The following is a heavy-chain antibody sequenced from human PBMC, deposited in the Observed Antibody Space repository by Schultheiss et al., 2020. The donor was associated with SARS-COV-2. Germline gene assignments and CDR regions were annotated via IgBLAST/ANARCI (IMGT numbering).Heavy chain of an antibody. CDR3: ARGDHGIAAAGTLYYYGMDV. CDR2: IGTAGDT. CDR1: GFTFSSYD. J-gene: IGHJ6*02. Sequence: GGSLRLSCAASGFTFSSYDMHWVRQATGKGLEWVSAIGTAGDTYYPGSVKGRFTISRENAKNSLYLQMNSLRAGDTAVYYCARGDHGIAAAGTLYYYGMDVWDQGTTVTVSS. V-gene: IGHV3-13*01. D-gene: IGHD6-13*01.